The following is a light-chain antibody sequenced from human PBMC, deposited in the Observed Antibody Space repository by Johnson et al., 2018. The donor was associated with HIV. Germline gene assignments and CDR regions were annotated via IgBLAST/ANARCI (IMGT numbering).Light chain of an antibody. CDR3: VTWDNSLRAYV. CDR1: SSNIGNNY. J-gene: IGLJ1*01. Sequence: QSVLTQPPSVSAAPGQKVTISCSGNSSNIGNNYVSWYQQFPGTAPKLLIYDNNKRPSGIPDRFSGSKSGTSATLGITGLQTGAEADYSCVTWDNSLRAYVFGPGPTVTVL. CDR2: DNN. V-gene: IGLV1-51*01.